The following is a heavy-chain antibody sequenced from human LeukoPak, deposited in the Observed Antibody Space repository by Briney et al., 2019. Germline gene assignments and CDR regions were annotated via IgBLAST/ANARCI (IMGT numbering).Heavy chain of an antibody. CDR2: IYYSGST. D-gene: IGHD3-22*01. Sequence: PSETLSLTCTVSGGSISSYYWSWIRQPPGKGLEWIGYIYYSGSTNYNPSLKSRVTISVDTSKNQFSLKLSSVTAADTAVYYCARSDAYYYDSSGYYHSYWGQGTLVTVSS. CDR3: ARSDAYYYDSSGYYHSY. V-gene: IGHV4-59*01. J-gene: IGHJ4*02. CDR1: GGSISSYY.